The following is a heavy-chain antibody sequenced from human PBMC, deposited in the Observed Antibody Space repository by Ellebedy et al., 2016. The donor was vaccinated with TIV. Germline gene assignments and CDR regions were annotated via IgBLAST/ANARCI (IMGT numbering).Heavy chain of an antibody. D-gene: IGHD6-13*01. J-gene: IGHJ4*02. V-gene: IGHV3-48*02. CDR3: ARGWFGAAAGRRYFDY. CDR2: ISSSSSTI. Sequence: GESLKISXAASGFTFSSYSMNWVRQAPGKGLEWVSYISSSSSTIYYADSVKGRFTISRDNAKNSLYLQMNSLRDEDTAVYYCARGWFGAAAGRRYFDYWGQGTLVTVSS. CDR1: GFTFSSYS.